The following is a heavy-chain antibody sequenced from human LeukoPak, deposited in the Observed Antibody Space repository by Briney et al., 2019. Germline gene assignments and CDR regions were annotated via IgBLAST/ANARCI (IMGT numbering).Heavy chain of an antibody. Sequence: PSETLSLTCTVSGGSISSSSYYWGWIRQPPGKGLEWIGSIYYSGSTYYNPSLKSRVTISVDTSKNQFSPKLSSVTAADTAVYYCATYIAGRFDPCGQGTLVTVSS. CDR3: ATYIAGRFDP. D-gene: IGHD2-15*01. CDR2: IYYSGST. V-gene: IGHV4-39*07. CDR1: GGSISSSSYY. J-gene: IGHJ5*02.